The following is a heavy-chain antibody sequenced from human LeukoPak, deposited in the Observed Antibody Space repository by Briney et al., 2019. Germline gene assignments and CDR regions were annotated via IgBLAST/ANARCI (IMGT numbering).Heavy chain of an antibody. D-gene: IGHD3-22*01. CDR1: GGSISSSSYY. CDR3: ARLIADYYDSSGYDY. J-gene: IGHJ4*02. Sequence: PSETLSLTCTVSGGSISSSSYYWGWIRRPPGKGLEWIGSIYYSGSTYYNPSLKSRVTISVDTSKNQFSLKLSSVTAADTAVYYCARLIADYYDSSGYDYWGQGTLVTVSS. V-gene: IGHV4-39*01. CDR2: IYYSGST.